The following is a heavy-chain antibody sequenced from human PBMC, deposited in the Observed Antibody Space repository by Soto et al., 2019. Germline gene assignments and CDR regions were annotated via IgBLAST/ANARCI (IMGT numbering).Heavy chain of an antibody. D-gene: IGHD6-19*01. Sequence: SETRSLTWTVSCGSISSSRYYWGWNRQPPGKGLEWIGSIYYSGSTYYNPSLKRRVTISVATSKNQFSLKLSSVSAADTAVYHCARLEAGYSSGWYFDYWGQGTMVTGSS. CDR2: IYYSGST. CDR1: CGSISSSRYY. J-gene: IGHJ4*02. CDR3: ARLEAGYSSGWYFDY. V-gene: IGHV4-39*01.